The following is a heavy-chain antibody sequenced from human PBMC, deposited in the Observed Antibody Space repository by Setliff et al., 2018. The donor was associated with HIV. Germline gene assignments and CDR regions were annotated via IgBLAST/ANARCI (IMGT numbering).Heavy chain of an antibody. CDR2: FYTSGST. V-gene: IGHV4-61*02. CDR3: ARDRLTYYFDY. Sequence: LSLTCTVSGGSISSGSYYWSWIRQPAGKGLEWIGRFYTSGSTNYNPSLKSRVTVSVDTSKNQFSLKLSSVTAADTAVYYCARDRLTYYFDYWGQGILVTVSS. D-gene: IGHD3-22*01. J-gene: IGHJ4*02. CDR1: GGSISSGSYY.